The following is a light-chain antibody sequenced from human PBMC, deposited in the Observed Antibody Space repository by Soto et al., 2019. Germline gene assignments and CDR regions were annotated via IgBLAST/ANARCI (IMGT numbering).Light chain of an antibody. V-gene: IGKV1-5*03. Sequence: DIQMTQSPSTLSASVGDRVTITCRASQSINSWLAWYQQKPGKVPNLLIYKASALKSGVPPRFSGGKSGTEFTLTISSLQPDDFATYYCQQYYNYPWTFGQGTKVEIK. CDR3: QQYYNYPWT. CDR1: QSINSW. J-gene: IGKJ1*01. CDR2: KAS.